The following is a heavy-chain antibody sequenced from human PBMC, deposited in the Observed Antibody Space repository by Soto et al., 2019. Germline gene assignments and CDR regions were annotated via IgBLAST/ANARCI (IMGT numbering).Heavy chain of an antibody. CDR3: AREFWSGPFDY. Sequence: GGSLRLSCAASGFTFSSYWMHWVRQAPGKGLVWVSHIDTDGSSTSYADSVKGRFTISRDNAKNTLCLQMNSLRAEDTAVYYCAREFWSGPFDYWGQGTLVTVSS. J-gene: IGHJ4*02. CDR1: GFTFSSYW. V-gene: IGHV3-74*01. CDR2: IDTDGSST. D-gene: IGHD3-3*01.